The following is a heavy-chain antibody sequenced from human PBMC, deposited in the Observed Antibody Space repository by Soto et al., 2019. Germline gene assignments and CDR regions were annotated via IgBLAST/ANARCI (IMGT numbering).Heavy chain of an antibody. CDR3: ARIVEMATITFDY. CDR1: GGTFSSYA. CDR2: IIPIFGTA. J-gene: IGHJ4*02. D-gene: IGHD4-4*01. Sequence: SVKVSCKASGGTFSSYAISWVRQAPGQGLEWMGGIIPIFGTANYAQKFQGRATITADESTSTAYMELSSLRSEDTAVYYCARIVEMATITFDYWGQGTLVTVSS. V-gene: IGHV1-69*13.